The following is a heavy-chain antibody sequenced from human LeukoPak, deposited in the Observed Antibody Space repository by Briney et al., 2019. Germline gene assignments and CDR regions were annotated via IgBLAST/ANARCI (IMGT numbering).Heavy chain of an antibody. J-gene: IGHJ4*02. CDR2: IYYSGST. D-gene: IGHD3-10*01. V-gene: IGHV4-59*01. Sequence: SETLSLTCVVSGGSIGSYYWSWIRQPPGKGLEWIAYIYYSGSTNYNPSLKSRVTISVDTSNSQFSLKLSSVTAADTAVYYCARGDMVRGIDYWGQGTLVTVSS. CDR3: ARGDMVRGIDY. CDR1: GGSIGSYY.